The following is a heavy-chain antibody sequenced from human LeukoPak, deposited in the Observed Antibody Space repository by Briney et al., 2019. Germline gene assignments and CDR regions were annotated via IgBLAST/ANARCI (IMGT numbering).Heavy chain of an antibody. CDR1: GFTFSSCE. J-gene: IGHJ5*02. CDR3: ARDRKSDGFDP. V-gene: IGHV3-7*04. CDR2: IKQDGSEK. Sequence: GGSLRLSCAASGFTFSSCEMNWVRQAPGKGLEWVANIKQDGSEKYYVDSVKGRFTISRDNAKNSLYLQMNSLRAGDTAVYYCARDRKSDGFDPWGQGTLVTVSS.